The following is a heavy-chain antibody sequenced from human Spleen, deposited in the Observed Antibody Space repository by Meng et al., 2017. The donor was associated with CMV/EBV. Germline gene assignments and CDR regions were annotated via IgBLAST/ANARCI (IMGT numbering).Heavy chain of an antibody. J-gene: IGHJ6*02. V-gene: IGHV1-2*02. CDR3: ARGNRADYDFWAGGLLDYYGMDV. CDR2: INPNSGGT. D-gene: IGHD3-3*01. Sequence: ASVKVSCKASGSTFSVYYTHWVRQAPGQGLEWMGWINPNSGGTNYAQKFQGRVTMTRDTSTSTVYMELSSLRSEDTAVYYCARGNRADYDFWAGGLLDYYGMDVWGQGTTVTVSS. CDR1: GSTFSVYY.